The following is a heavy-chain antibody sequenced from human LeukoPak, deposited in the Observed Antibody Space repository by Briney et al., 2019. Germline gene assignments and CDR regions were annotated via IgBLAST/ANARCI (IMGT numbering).Heavy chain of an antibody. CDR3: AREGGPCYYYYYMDV. Sequence: GGSLRLSCAASGFTFDDYGMSWVRQAPGKGLEWVSGINWNGGSTGYADSVKGRFTISRDNAKNSLYLQMNSLRAEDTALYYCAREGGPCYYYYYMDVWGKGTTVTVSS. CDR2: INWNGGST. J-gene: IGHJ6*03. CDR1: GFTFDDYG. V-gene: IGHV3-20*04.